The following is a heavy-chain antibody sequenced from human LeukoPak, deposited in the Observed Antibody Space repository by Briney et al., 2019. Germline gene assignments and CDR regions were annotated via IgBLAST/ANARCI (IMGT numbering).Heavy chain of an antibody. D-gene: IGHD6-19*01. CDR1: GFTFNSYG. CDR3: AKGSVAGIRNYIDH. J-gene: IGHJ4*02. V-gene: IGHV3-30*18. Sequence: GGSLRLSCAASGFTFNSYGMHWVRQAPGKGLEWVAVISYDGSNKYYADSVKGRFIISRDNPKNTLYLQMDALRAGDTAVYYCAKGSVAGIRNYIDHWGQGTLVAVSS. CDR2: ISYDGSNK.